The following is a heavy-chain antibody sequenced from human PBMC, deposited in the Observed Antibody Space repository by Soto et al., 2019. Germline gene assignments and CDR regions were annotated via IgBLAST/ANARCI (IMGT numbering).Heavy chain of an antibody. Sequence: QVQLVQSGAEVKKPGASVKVSCKASGYTFTSYGISWVRQAPGQGLEWMGWISAYNGNTNYAQKLQGRVTMTTDKPTSTAYMELRSLRSDDTAVYYCARGGVGYCSSTSCYGGDYYYYYYMDVWGKGTTVTVSS. CDR3: ARGGVGYCSSTSCYGGDYYYYYYMDV. CDR2: ISAYNGNT. D-gene: IGHD2-2*01. J-gene: IGHJ6*03. CDR1: GYTFTSYG. V-gene: IGHV1-18*01.